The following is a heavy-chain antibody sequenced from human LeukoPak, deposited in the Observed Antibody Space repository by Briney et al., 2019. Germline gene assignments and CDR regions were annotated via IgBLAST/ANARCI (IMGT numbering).Heavy chain of an antibody. Sequence: PSETLSLTCTVSYVSISTYYWSWIRQPPGKGLEWMGYIHYSGSTNYNPSLKSRVTISVDTYKKQLSLMLRSVTTADTAVYYFARDKDGSGHGWFDTWGQGRLVTVSS. CDR2: IHYSGST. CDR3: ARDKDGSGHGWFDT. V-gene: IGHV4-59*01. D-gene: IGHD3-10*01. CDR1: YVSISTYY. J-gene: IGHJ5*02.